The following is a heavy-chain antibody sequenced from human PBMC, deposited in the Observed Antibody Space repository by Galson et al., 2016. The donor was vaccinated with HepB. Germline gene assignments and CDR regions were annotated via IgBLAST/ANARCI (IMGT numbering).Heavy chain of an antibody. J-gene: IGHJ6*02. D-gene: IGHD3-10*01. CDR2: TFYRSTWEN. CDR3: ARAVMLGRGMDV. Sequence: CAISGDSVYNNGATWVWIRQSPSRGLEWLGRTFYRSTWENHYTGSVRNRITISPDTSRNQFSLHLNSVTPEDTAVYYCARAVMLGRGMDVWGQGTTVTVSS. CDR1: GDSVYNNGAT. V-gene: IGHV6-1*01.